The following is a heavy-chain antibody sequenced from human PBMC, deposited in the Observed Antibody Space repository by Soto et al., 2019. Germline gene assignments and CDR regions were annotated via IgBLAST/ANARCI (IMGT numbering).Heavy chain of an antibody. Sequence: QVQLQESGPGLVKPSQTLSLTCTVSGGSITSGGYYWSWIRQHPGKGLEWIGYIFYSGSTYYNPSLKSRVTISVDTSKNQFSLRLSSVTAADTAVYYCARVADRYSHGAFDYWGQGTLVTVSS. CDR1: GGSITSGGYY. V-gene: IGHV4-31*03. D-gene: IGHD5-18*01. J-gene: IGHJ4*02. CDR2: IFYSGST. CDR3: ARVADRYSHGAFDY.